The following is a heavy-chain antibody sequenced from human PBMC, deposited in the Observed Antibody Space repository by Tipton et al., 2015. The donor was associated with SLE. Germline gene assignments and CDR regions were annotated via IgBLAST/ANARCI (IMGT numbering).Heavy chain of an antibody. Sequence: TLSLTCTVSGGSISSGSYYWSWIRQPPGKGLEWIGEINHSGSTNYNPSLKSRVTISVDTSKNQFSLKLSSVTAADTAVYYCARDDDYGGNSGFDYWGQGTLVTVSS. V-gene: IGHV4-39*07. CDR2: INHSGST. CDR3: ARDDDYGGNSGFDY. CDR1: GGSISSGSYY. J-gene: IGHJ4*02. D-gene: IGHD4-23*01.